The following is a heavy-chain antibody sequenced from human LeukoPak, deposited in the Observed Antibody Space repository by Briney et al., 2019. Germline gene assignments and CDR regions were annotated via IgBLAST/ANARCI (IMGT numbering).Heavy chain of an antibody. CDR3: AKAIAAPVWYFDL. D-gene: IGHD6-13*01. CDR2: INQDGTEK. Sequence: PGGSLRLSCAASGLTFSNHWMTWFPQAPGKGLEWVANINQDGTEKNCVDSVKGRFTISRDNSRNTLYLQMNTLRAEDTAVYYCAKAIAAPVWYFDLWGRGTLVTVSS. J-gene: IGHJ2*01. V-gene: IGHV3-7*05. CDR1: GLTFSNHW.